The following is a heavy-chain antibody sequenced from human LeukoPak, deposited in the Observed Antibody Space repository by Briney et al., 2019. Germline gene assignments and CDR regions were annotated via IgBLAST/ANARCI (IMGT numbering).Heavy chain of an antibody. CDR3: ARALIVVVPAAIPVGFDY. CDR2: IYHSGST. D-gene: IGHD2-2*01. CDR1: GGSISSGGYY. J-gene: IGHJ4*02. V-gene: IGHV4-30-2*01. Sequence: SQTLSLTCTVSGGSISSGGYYWSWIRQPPGKGLEWIGYIYHSGSTYYNPSLKSRVTISVDRSKNQFSLKLSSVTAADTAVYYCARALIVVVPAAIPVGFDYWGQGTLVTVSS.